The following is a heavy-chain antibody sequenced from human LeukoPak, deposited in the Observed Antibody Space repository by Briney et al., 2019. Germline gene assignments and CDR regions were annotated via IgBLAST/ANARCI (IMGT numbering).Heavy chain of an antibody. D-gene: IGHD1-26*01. CDR2: ISYSGST. J-gene: IGHJ4*02. CDR1: FGSVSSNTYF. V-gene: IGHV4-39*07. Sequence: PSETLSLTCTVSFGSVSSNTYFWGWVRQPPGKGLEWIGSISYSGSTHYNPALNSRVTMSIDRSKNQFSLKLSSVTAADTAVYYCARDGGGSPSRIFDYWGQGTLVTVSS. CDR3: ARDGGGSPSRIFDY.